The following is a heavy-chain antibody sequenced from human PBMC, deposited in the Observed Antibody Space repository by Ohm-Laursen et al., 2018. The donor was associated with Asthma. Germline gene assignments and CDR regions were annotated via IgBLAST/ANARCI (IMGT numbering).Heavy chain of an antibody. V-gene: IGHV3-30*03. J-gene: IGHJ4*02. CDR1: GFTFSSYG. Sequence: SLRLSCAAPGFTFSSYGMHWVRQAPGKGLEWVAVISYDGSNKYYADSVKGRFTISRDNSKNTLYLQMNSLRAEDTAVYYCARAILDLLPTLDYWGQGTLVTVSS. D-gene: IGHD3-22*01. CDR2: ISYDGSNK. CDR3: ARAILDLLPTLDY.